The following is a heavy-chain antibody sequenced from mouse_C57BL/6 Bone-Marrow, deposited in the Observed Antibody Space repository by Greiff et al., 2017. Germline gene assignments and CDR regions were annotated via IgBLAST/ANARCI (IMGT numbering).Heavy chain of an antibody. CDR2: IYPGDGDT. D-gene: IGHD4-1*01. J-gene: IGHJ2*01. Sequence: VKLQESGAELVKPGASVKISCKVSGYSFSTYWMNWVKQRPGKGLAWIGQIYPGDGDTNYNGKFKGKATLTADKSSSTAYMQLSSLTSEDSAVYFCARDWDYFDYWGQGTTLTVSS. CDR3: ARDWDYFDY. V-gene: IGHV1-80*01. CDR1: GYSFSTYW.